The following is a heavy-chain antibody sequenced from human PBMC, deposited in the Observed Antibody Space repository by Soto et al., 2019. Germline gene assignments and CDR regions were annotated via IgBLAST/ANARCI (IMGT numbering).Heavy chain of an antibody. J-gene: IGHJ5*02. CDR2: LYSGGNT. D-gene: IGHD5-12*01. Sequence: GGSLRLSCAASGFTVSSNYMSWIRQAPGKGLEWVSSLYSGGNTFYADSVKSRLTITKDTSKNQVVLTMTNMDPVDTATYYCAHRLNSGYDSREKRTFRHENRVPNWFDPWGQGTLVTVSS. V-gene: IGHV3-53*05. CDR1: GFTVSSNY. CDR3: AHRLNSGYDSREKRTFRHENRVPNWFDP.